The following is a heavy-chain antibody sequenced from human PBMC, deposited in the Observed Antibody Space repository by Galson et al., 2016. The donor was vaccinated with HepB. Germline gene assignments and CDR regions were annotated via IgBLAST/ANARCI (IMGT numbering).Heavy chain of an antibody. V-gene: IGHV3-9*01. CDR2: ISWNGASI. D-gene: IGHD6-25*01. Sequence: SLRLSCAASGFTFDDYAMHWVRQVPGKGLEWVSDISWNGASIAYADSVKGRFTISRDNAKNSLYLQMNSLKAEDTAFYYCAKDGGLLSSSGGFDYWGQGALVTVSS. CDR1: GFTFDDYA. CDR3: AKDGGLLSSSGGFDY. J-gene: IGHJ4*02.